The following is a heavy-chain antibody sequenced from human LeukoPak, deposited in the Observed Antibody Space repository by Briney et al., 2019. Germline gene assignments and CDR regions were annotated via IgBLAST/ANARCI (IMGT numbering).Heavy chain of an antibody. V-gene: IGHV4-59*01. CDR1: GGSISSYY. Sequence: PSETLPLTCTVPGGSISSYYWSWIRQPPGKGLEWIGYIYYSGSTNYNPSLKSRVTISVDTSKNQFSLKLSSVTAADTAVYYCARASVVPAAMFDYWGQGTLVTVSS. D-gene: IGHD2-2*01. J-gene: IGHJ4*02. CDR2: IYYSGST. CDR3: ARASVVPAAMFDY.